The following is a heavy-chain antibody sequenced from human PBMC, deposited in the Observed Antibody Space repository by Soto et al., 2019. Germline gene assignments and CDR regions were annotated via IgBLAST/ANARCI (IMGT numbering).Heavy chain of an antibody. V-gene: IGHV3-23*01. J-gene: IGHJ4*02. CDR1: GFTFSSYW. Sequence: GGSLRLSCTASGFTFSSYWMSWVRQAPGKGLEWVPTINKSGGSTYYADSVKGRFTISRDNSKNMLFLQINGLRAEDTAVYYCAKDPPTTGTTFDYWGRGTLVTVSS. D-gene: IGHD1-1*01. CDR2: INKSGGST. CDR3: AKDPPTTGTTFDY.